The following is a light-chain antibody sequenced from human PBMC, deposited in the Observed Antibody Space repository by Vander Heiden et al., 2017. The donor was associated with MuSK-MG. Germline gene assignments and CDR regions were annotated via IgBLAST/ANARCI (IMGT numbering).Light chain of an antibody. J-gene: IGKJ4*01. CDR1: QSVSSN. CDR3: LQDNNWPQT. Sequence: EIVMTQSPATLSVSPGERATLSCRASQSVSSNLAWYQQKPGQAPRLLIYGASTRATGIPARFSGSGSGTEFTLTISSLQSEDFAVYYCLQDNNWPQTFGGGTKVEIK. V-gene: IGKV3-15*01. CDR2: GAS.